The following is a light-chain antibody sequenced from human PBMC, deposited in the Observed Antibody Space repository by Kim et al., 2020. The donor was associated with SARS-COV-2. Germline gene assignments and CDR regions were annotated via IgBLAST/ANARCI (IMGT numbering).Light chain of an antibody. CDR1: SLRSYY. CDR3: NSRDSSGNPWV. V-gene: IGLV3-19*01. J-gene: IGLJ3*02. Sequence: ALGQTVSITCQGDSLRSYYASWYQQKPGQAPVLVIYGKNNRPSGIPDRFSGSSSGNTASLTITGAQAEDEADYYCNSRDSSGNPWVFGGGTQLTVL. CDR2: GKN.